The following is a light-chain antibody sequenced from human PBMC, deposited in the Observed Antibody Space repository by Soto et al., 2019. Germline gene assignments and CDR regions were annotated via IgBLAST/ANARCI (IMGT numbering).Light chain of an antibody. CDR3: QQCTNWPPYT. CDR2: DAS. Sequence: DIVMTQSPATLSVSPGDRATLSCRASQSISNNLAWYQQKPGQAPRLLIYDASTRATGVPARFSGSGSGTEFTLTISGLQSEDFAVYYCQQCTNWPPYTFGQGTKLAIK. J-gene: IGKJ2*01. CDR1: QSISNN. V-gene: IGKV3-15*01.